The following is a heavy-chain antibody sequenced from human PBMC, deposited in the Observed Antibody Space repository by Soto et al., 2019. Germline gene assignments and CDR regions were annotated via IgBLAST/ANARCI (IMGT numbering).Heavy chain of an antibody. Sequence: QVQMVESGGGLVKPGGSLRLSCAASGFTFSNYYMSWIRQVPGKGLEWVSYIHSGGSTVYYADSVMGRFTISTDNAKNSLYLQMKTVRAEDTAMYYCARGVNSGYEYYFDYWGQGTLVTVSS. J-gene: IGHJ4*02. V-gene: IGHV3-11*01. CDR1: GFTFSNYY. CDR3: ARGVNSGYEYYFDY. CDR2: IHSGGSTV. D-gene: IGHD5-12*01.